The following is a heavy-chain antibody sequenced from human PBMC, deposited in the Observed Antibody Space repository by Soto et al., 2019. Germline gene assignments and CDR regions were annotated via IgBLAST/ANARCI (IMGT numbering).Heavy chain of an antibody. V-gene: IGHV1-69*04. CDR1: GGTFSSYA. D-gene: IGHD3-16*01. J-gene: IGHJ6*02. Sequence: ASVKVSCKASGGTFSSYAISWVRQAPGQGLEWMGRIIPILGIANYAQKFQGRVTITADKSTSTAYMELSSLRSEDTAVYYCARSYVPSYYYYGMDVGGQGTTVTVSS. CDR3: ARSYVPSYYYYGMDV. CDR2: IIPILGIA.